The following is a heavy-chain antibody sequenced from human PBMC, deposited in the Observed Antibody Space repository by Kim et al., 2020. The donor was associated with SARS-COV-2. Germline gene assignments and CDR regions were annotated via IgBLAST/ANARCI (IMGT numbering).Heavy chain of an antibody. CDR2: ISYDGSNK. D-gene: IGHD1-26*01. V-gene: IGHV3-30*18. J-gene: IGHJ6*02. Sequence: GGSLRLSCAASGFTFSSYGMHWVRQAPGKGLEWVAVISYDGSNKYYADSVKGRFTISRDNSKNTLYLQMNSLRAEDTAVYYCAKAAQWELGGMDVWGQGTTVTVSS. CDR3: AKAAQWELGGMDV. CDR1: GFTFSSYG.